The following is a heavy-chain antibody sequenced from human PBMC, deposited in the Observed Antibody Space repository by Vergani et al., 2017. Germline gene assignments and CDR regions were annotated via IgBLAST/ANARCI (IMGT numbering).Heavy chain of an antibody. D-gene: IGHD3-3*01. CDR3: ASHRHYDFWSGYYPRPYYFDY. CDR1: GFTFSSYI. J-gene: IGHJ4*02. Sequence: EVQLVESGGGLVKPGGSLRLSFAASGFTFSSYIMNWVRQAPGKGLEWVSYISSSGSTIYYAYSVKGRFTISRDNAKNSLYLQMNSLRAEDTAVYYCASHRHYDFWSGYYPRPYYFDYGGQGTLVTVSS. CDR2: ISSSGSTI. V-gene: IGHV3-21*01.